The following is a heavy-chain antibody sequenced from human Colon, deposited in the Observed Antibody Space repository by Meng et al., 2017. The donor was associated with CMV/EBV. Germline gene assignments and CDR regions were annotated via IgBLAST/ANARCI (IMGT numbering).Heavy chain of an antibody. CDR1: GSSFSNSW. J-gene: IGHJ6*02. Sequence: GGSLRLSCAASGSSFSNSWMIWVRRAPGKGLEWVAKTNEDGSDKYYVDSVKGRFTIFRDNAKNSVYLQMNSLRAEDTAVYYCARGGTITMIVVVRPLDVWGQGTTVTVSS. D-gene: IGHD3-22*01. CDR2: TNEDGSDK. CDR3: ARGGTITMIVVVRPLDV. V-gene: IGHV3-7*03.